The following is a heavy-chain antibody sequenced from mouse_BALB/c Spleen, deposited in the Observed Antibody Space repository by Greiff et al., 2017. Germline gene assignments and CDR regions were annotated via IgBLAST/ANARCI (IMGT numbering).Heavy chain of an antibody. V-gene: IGHV2-2*02. CDR2: IWSGGST. CDR1: GFSLTSYG. CDR3: ARNGDLYYGYPFAY. Sequence: VQLQQSGPGLVQPSQSLSITCTVSGFSLTSYGVPWVRQSPGKGLEWLGVIWSGGSTDYNAAFISRLSISKDNSKSQVFFKMNSLQANDTAIYYRARNGDLYYGYPFAYWGQGTLVTVSA. J-gene: IGHJ3*01. D-gene: IGHD1-2*01.